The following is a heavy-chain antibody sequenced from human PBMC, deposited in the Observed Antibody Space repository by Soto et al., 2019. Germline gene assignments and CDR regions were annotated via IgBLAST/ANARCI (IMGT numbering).Heavy chain of an antibody. D-gene: IGHD3-22*01. V-gene: IGHV3-13*04. Sequence: HPGGSLRLSCSASGFTFSSYDMHWVRQGTGKGLEWVSAIGTTGDTYYAGSVKGRFTISRENAKNSLYLQMNSLRAGDTAIYFCARAIGPTLFDYWGLGTLVTVSS. CDR3: ARAIGPTLFDY. CDR2: IGTTGDT. CDR1: GFTFSSYD. J-gene: IGHJ4*02.